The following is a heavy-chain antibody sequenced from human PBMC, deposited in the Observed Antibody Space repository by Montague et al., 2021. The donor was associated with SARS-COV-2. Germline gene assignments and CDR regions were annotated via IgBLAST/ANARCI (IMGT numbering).Heavy chain of an antibody. CDR3: ARALITILFMVYYYGMDV. Sequence: SETLSLTCTVSGGSISSYYWSWIRLHAGKGLERIGRMYPSGSTKYNPSLKSQVTMSVNTSKNQFSLKLSSVTAADTAVYYCARALITILFMVYYYGMDVWGQGTTVTVSS. CDR1: GGSISSYY. CDR2: MYPSGST. V-gene: IGHV4-4*07. J-gene: IGHJ6*02. D-gene: IGHD3-10*01.